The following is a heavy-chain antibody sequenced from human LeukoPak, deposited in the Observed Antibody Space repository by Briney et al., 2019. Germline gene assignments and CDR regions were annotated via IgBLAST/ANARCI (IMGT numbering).Heavy chain of an antibody. V-gene: IGHV1-8*03. CDR2: MNPNSGNT. Sequence: GASVKVSCKASGYTFTSYDINWVRQATGQGLEWMGWMNPNSGNTGYAQKFQGGVTITRNTSISTAYMELSSLRSEDTAVYYCASGSGSYFLEAFDIWGQGTMVTVSS. CDR3: ASGSGSYFLEAFDI. CDR1: GYTFTSYD. D-gene: IGHD1-26*01. J-gene: IGHJ3*02.